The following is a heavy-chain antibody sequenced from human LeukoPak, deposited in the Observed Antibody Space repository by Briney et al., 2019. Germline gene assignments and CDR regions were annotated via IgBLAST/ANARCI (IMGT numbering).Heavy chain of an antibody. CDR3: ARGVRRDDYNAVDY. D-gene: IGHD5-24*01. CDR1: GGSISSYY. CDR2: IYYSGGT. Sequence: SETLSLTCTVSGGSISSYYWSRIRQPPGKGLEWIGYIYYSGGTNYNPSLKSRITISVDTSKNQFSLKLSSVTAADTAMYYCARGVRRDDYNAVDYWGQGTLVTVSS. V-gene: IGHV4-59*01. J-gene: IGHJ4*02.